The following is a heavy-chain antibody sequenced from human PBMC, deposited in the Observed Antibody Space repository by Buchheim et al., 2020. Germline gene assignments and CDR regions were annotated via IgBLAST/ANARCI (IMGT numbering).Heavy chain of an antibody. V-gene: IGHV4-61*02. CDR2: IYTSGST. Sequence: QVQLQESGPGLVKPSQTLSLTGTVSGGSISSGSYYWSWIRQPAGKGLEWIVRIYTSGSTNYNPSLNSRLTKPEDTPKNYHSLKLSSVTAADTAVYYCARDGDHYYYGMDVWGQGTT. CDR1: GGSISSGSYY. J-gene: IGHJ6*02. D-gene: IGHD7-27*01. CDR3: ARDGDHYYYGMDV.